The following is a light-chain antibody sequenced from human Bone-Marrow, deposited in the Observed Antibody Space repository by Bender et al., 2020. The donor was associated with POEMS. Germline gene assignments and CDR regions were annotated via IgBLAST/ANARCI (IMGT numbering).Light chain of an antibody. Sequence: QSALTQPASVSESPGQSITISCTGSSSDIGDFNYVSWYKQHPGKAPELVIFDVSNRPSGVSDRFSGSKSGNTASLTVSGLRAEDEGSYYCSSYITTTTYVVFGGGTELTVL. CDR1: SSDIGDFNY. CDR3: SSYITTTTYVV. CDR2: DVS. V-gene: IGLV2-14*03. J-gene: IGLJ2*01.